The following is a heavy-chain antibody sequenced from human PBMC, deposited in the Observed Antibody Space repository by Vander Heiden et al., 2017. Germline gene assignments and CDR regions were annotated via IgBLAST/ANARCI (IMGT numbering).Heavy chain of an antibody. CDR1: GYDFLTYY. Sequence: QVQLVQSGAEVKKPGASVKISCTTSGYDFLTYYLHWVRQAPGQGLEWMGIINPAVGDTTYAQKFLGRVTMTRDTSKNTVYMELSSLTSDDTAVYFCVRDFTLSIYDGSSYYADHWGQGTLVTVSS. CDR3: VRDFTLSIYDGSSYYADH. J-gene: IGHJ4*02. D-gene: IGHD2-15*01. CDR2: INPAVGDT. V-gene: IGHV1-46*01.